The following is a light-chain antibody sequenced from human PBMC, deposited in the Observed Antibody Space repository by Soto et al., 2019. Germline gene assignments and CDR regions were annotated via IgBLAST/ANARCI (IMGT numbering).Light chain of an antibody. Sequence: EIVMTQSPVTLSVSPGERATLSCRASQNVSSNLAWYQQKPGQAPRLLIYGASTRATGIPARFSGSGSGTEFTLTISSLQSEDFAVYYCQQYNNWSPYTFGQGTKLEIK. CDR3: QQYNNWSPYT. CDR2: GAS. J-gene: IGKJ2*01. V-gene: IGKV3-15*01. CDR1: QNVSSN.